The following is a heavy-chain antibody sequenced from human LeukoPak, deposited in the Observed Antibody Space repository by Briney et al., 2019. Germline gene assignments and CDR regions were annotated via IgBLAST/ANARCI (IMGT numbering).Heavy chain of an antibody. D-gene: IGHD4-23*01. J-gene: IGHJ6*02. CDR3: ARGTVVTLVYYYGMDV. V-gene: IGHV1-69*04. CDR2: IIPILGIA. Sequence: ASVKVSCKASGYTFTSYGISWVRQAPGQGLEWMGRIIPILGIANYAQKFQGRVTITADKSTSTAYMELSSLRSEDTAVYYCARGTVVTLVYYYGMDVWGQGTTVTVSS. CDR1: GYTFTSYG.